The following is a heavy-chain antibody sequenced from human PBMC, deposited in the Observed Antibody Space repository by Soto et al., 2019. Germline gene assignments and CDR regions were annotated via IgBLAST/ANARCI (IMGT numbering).Heavy chain of an antibody. CDR2: ISSSSSYI. CDR1: GFTFSSYS. CDR3: ARGRGITGTTTYYYYYYYMDV. V-gene: IGHV3-21*01. J-gene: IGHJ6*03. Sequence: GGSLRLSCAASGFTFSSYSMNWVRQAPGKGLEWVSSISSSSSYIYYADSVKGRFTISRDNAKNSLYLQMNSLRAEDTAVYYCARGRGITGTTTYYYYYYYMDVWGKGTTVTVSS. D-gene: IGHD1-7*01.